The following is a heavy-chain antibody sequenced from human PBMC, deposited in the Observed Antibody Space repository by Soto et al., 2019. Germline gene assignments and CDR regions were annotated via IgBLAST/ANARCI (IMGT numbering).Heavy chain of an antibody. V-gene: IGHV4-59*01. CDR2: IYYSGST. Sequence: QVQLQESGPGLVKPSETLSLTCTVSGGSISSYYWSWIRQPPGKGLEWIGYIYYSGSTNYNPSLNSRLTISVDTSKNQFSLKLSSVTAADTAVYYCAIDGSGSYPRFDPWGQGTLVTVSS. CDR3: AIDGSGSYPRFDP. D-gene: IGHD3-10*01. J-gene: IGHJ5*02. CDR1: GGSISSYY.